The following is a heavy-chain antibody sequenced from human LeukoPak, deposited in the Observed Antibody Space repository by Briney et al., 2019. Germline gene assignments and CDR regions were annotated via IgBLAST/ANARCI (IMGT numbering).Heavy chain of an antibody. D-gene: IGHD1-26*01. V-gene: IGHV3-23*01. CDR2: MSGSGGST. J-gene: IGHJ4*02. Sequence: GLSLTLSCAASGFTFSSYAMSWVRQAPGKGLDGVSAMSGSGGSTYYADPMKGRCTIARDNSKTTLYLQMHSLSAETTAVSYCEKDWTVAATFSPPSDYWGQGTLVTVSS. CDR3: EKDWTVAATFSPPSDY. CDR1: GFTFSSYA.